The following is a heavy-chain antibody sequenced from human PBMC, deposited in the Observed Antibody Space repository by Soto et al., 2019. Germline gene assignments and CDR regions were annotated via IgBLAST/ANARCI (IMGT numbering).Heavy chain of an antibody. CDR3: ARAIATRLYYYYGMDV. CDR2: IYHSGST. J-gene: IGHJ6*02. D-gene: IGHD6-6*01. V-gene: IGHV4-4*02. Sequence: PSETLSLTCAVSGGSISSSNWWSCVRQPPGKGLEWIGEIYHSGSTNYNPSLKSRVTISVDKSKNQFSLKLNSVTAADTAVYYCARAIATRLYYYYGMDVWGQGTTVTVYS. CDR1: GGSISSSNW.